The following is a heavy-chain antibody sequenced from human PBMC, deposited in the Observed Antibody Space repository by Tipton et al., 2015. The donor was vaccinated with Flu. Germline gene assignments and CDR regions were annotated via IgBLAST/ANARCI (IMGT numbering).Heavy chain of an antibody. CDR2: ISHSGRT. Sequence: GLVKPSETLSLICAVSDYSISSGYYWGWIRQPPGKGLEWIGCISHSGRTYYNPSLKSRVTISVDTAKNQFSQRLSSVTAADTAVYYCARGYGSGSYYYSFDYWGQGTLVTVSS. D-gene: IGHD3-10*01. J-gene: IGHJ4*02. V-gene: IGHV4-38-2*01. CDR1: DYSISSGYY. CDR3: ARGYGSGSYYYSFDY.